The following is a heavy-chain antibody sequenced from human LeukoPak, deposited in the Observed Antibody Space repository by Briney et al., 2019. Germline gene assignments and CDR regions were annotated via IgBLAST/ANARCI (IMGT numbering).Heavy chain of an antibody. J-gene: IGHJ4*02. D-gene: IGHD6-13*01. V-gene: IGHV4-39*07. CDR1: GGSISSSSYY. CDR2: INHSGST. Sequence: PSETLSLTCTVSGGSISSSSYYWGWIRQPPGKGLEWIGEINHSGSTNYNPSLKSRVTISVDTSKNQFSLSLSSVTAADTAVYYCARARIAAAGTVYWRPISSPNSKYYFDYWGQGTLVTVSS. CDR3: ARARIAAAGTVYWRPISSPNSKYYFDY.